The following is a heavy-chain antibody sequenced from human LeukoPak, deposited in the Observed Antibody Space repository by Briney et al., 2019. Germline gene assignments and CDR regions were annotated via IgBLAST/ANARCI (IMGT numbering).Heavy chain of an antibody. D-gene: IGHD2-15*01. Sequence: GGSLRLSCAASGFTFSDYYMTWIRQAPGQGLEWISYVSGSDENKYYAGSVRGRFAISRDNAEKSLFLQMSNVRAEDTAVYYCARAGLGGHYIDYWGQGTLVTVSS. CDR3: ARAGLGGHYIDY. V-gene: IGHV3-11*01. J-gene: IGHJ4*02. CDR1: GFTFSDYY. CDR2: VSGSDENK.